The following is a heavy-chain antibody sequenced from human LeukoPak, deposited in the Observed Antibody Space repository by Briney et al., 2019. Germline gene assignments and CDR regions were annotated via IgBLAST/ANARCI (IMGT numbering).Heavy chain of an antibody. V-gene: IGHV4-59*08. Sequence: SETLSLTCTVSGGSISSYYWSWIRQPPGKGLEWIGYIYYSGSTNYNPSLKSRVTISVDTSKNQFSLKLSSVTAADTAVYYCARHYRYYYDSSGYFDYWGQETLVTVSS. J-gene: IGHJ4*02. D-gene: IGHD3-22*01. CDR2: IYYSGST. CDR1: GGSISSYY. CDR3: ARHYRYYYDSSGYFDY.